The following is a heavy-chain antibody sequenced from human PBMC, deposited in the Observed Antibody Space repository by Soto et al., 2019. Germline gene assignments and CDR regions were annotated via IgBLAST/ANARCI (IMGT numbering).Heavy chain of an antibody. D-gene: IGHD6-19*01. CDR1: GFTFSDYY. CDR2: ISSSSSYT. Sequence: LSLTCAASGFTFSDYYMSWIRQAPGKGLEWVSYISSSSSYTNYADSVKGRFTISRDNAKNSLYLQMNSLRAEDTAVYYCARVYSSGWYYFDYWGQGTLVTVSS. V-gene: IGHV3-11*06. J-gene: IGHJ4*02. CDR3: ARVYSSGWYYFDY.